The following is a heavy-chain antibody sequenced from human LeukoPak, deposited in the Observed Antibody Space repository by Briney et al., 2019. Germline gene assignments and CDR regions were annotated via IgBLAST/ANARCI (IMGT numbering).Heavy chain of an antibody. V-gene: IGHV3-23*01. D-gene: IGHD3-10*01. J-gene: IGHJ5*02. Sequence: GGSLRLSCAGSGFNFSIFAMSWVRQAPGKGLEWVSSINGVGNSTYYADSMKGRFTVSRDNSKNTLYLQMNSLRAEDTALYYCAKRGLRGNWFHPWGQGTLVTVSS. CDR1: GFNFSIFA. CDR2: INGVGNST. CDR3: AKRGLRGNWFHP.